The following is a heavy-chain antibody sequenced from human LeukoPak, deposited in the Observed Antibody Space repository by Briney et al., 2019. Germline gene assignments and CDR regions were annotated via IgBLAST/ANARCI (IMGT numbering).Heavy chain of an antibody. CDR1: GCTFTSYA. J-gene: IGHJ4*02. CDR3: SRGDSSSGYYFDY. D-gene: IGHD6-6*01. Sequence: ASVKVSCKASGCTFTSYAMNWVRQAPGQGLEWMGWINTNTGNPTYAQGFTGRFVFSLDTSVSTAYLQISSLKAEDTAVYYCSRGDSSSGYYFDYWGQGTLVTVSS. CDR2: INTNTGNP. V-gene: IGHV7-4-1*02.